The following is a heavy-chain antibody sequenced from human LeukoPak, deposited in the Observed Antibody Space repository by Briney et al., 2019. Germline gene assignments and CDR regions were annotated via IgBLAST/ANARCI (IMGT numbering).Heavy chain of an antibody. CDR1: GFTFSTYG. D-gene: IGHD3-10*01. CDR3: AKDSGVVAGHWYFDL. CDR2: ISDDGSNK. V-gene: IGHV3-30*18. Sequence: PGGSLRLSCTASGFTFSTYGMHWVRQAPGRGLDWVAIISDDGSNKYYADSVLGRVTIARDNSKNTLYLQVSSLRAEDTAVYYCAKDSGVVAGHWYFDLWGRGTLVSVSS. J-gene: IGHJ2*01.